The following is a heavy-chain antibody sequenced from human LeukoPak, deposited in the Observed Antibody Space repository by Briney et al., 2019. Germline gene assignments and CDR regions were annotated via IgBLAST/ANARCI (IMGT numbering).Heavy chain of an antibody. V-gene: IGHV3-66*01. J-gene: IGHJ6*02. CDR2: IYSGGST. Sequence: AGGSLRLSCAASGFTVSSNYMSWVRQAPGKGLEWVSVIYSGGSTYYADSVKGRFTISRDNSKNTLYLQMNSLRAEDTAVYYCARDQGDYYGSGSYYNYYGMDVWGQGTTVTVSS. D-gene: IGHD3-10*01. CDR3: ARDQGDYYGSGSYYNYYGMDV. CDR1: GFTVSSNY.